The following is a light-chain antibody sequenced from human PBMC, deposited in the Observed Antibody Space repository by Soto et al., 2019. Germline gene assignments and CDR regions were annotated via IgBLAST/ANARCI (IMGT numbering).Light chain of an antibody. J-gene: IGLJ1*01. Sequence: QSVLTPSPSTSGTPRQRGTSSFSGGSSNIESNTVNWYQQLPGTAPKLLIYSNNQRPSGVPDRFSGSKSGTSASLAISGLQSGDEADYYCAAWDDSLNAYVFGTGTRSPS. CDR1: SSNIESNT. CDR3: AAWDDSLNAYV. V-gene: IGLV1-44*01. CDR2: SNN.